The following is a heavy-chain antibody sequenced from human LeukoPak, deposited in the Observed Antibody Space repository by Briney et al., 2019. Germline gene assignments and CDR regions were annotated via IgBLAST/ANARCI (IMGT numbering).Heavy chain of an antibody. CDR2: INSDGSST. J-gene: IGHJ4*02. D-gene: IGHD3-22*01. V-gene: IGHV3-74*01. Sequence: PGGSLRLSCAAPGFTFSTYWMHWVRQAPGKGLVWVSRINSDGSSTSYADSVKGRFTISRDNAKNTLYLQMNSLRAEDTAVYYRTREIGKGKNDYWGQGTLVTVSS. CDR1: GFTFSTYW. CDR3: TREIGKGKNDY.